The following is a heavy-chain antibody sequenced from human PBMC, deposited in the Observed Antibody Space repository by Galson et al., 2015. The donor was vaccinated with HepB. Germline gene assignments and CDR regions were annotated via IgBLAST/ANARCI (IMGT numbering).Heavy chain of an antibody. V-gene: IGHV3-49*03. J-gene: IGHJ4*02. CDR3: TRESRYDYVWGSYRFDY. Sequence: SLRLSCAASGFTFGDSAMSWFRQAPGKGLEWVGFIRSKAYGGTTVYAASVKGRFTISRDDSKSIAYLQMNSLKIEDTAVYYCTRESRYDYVWGSYRFDYWGQGTLVTASS. CDR1: GFTFGDSA. CDR2: IRSKAYGGTT. D-gene: IGHD3-16*02.